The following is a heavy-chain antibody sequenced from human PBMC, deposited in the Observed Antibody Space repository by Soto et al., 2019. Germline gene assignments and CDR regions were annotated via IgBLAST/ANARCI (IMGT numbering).Heavy chain of an antibody. CDR2: IIPIFGTA. D-gene: IGHD6-13*01. J-gene: IGHJ5*02. CDR1: GGTFSSYA. CDR3: ALGIAAAGTSSWFDP. V-gene: IGHV1-69*13. Sequence: SVKVSCKASGGTFSSYAISWVRQAPGQGLEWMGGIIPIFGTANYAQKFQGRVTITADESTSTAYMELSSLRSEDTAVYYCALGIAAAGTSSWFDPWGQGTLVTVSS.